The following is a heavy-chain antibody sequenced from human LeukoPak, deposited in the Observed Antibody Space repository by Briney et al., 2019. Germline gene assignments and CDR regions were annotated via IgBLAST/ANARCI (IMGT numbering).Heavy chain of an antibody. J-gene: IGHJ4*02. D-gene: IGHD3-10*01. CDR2: IISKAYGGTT. V-gene: IGHV3-49*04. CDR1: GFIFSSYW. CDR3: TREDYHYASGH. Sequence: GGSLRLSCAASGFIFSSYWMSWVRQAPGKGLECVGFIISKAYGGTTEYAASVKGRFTISRDDSKSITYLQMNSLKTEDTAVYYCTREDYHYASGHWAQGTLVTVSS.